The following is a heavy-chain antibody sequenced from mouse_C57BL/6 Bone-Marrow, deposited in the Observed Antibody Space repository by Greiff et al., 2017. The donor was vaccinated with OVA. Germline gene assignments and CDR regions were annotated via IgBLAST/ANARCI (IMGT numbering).Heavy chain of an antibody. V-gene: IGHV1-55*01. CDR3: AKYGIYCDYEDY. Sequence: QVQLKQPGAELVKPGASVKLSCKASGYTFTSYWITWVKQRPGQGLEWIGDIYPGSGSTNYNEKFKSKATLTVDTSSSTAYMQLSSLTSEDSAVYYFAKYGIYCDYEDYWGQGTTLTVSS. CDR2: IYPGSGST. CDR1: GYTFTSYW. J-gene: IGHJ2*01. D-gene: IGHD2-4*01.